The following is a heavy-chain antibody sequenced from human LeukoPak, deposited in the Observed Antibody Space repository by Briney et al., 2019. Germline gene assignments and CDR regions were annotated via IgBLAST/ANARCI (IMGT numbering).Heavy chain of an antibody. Sequence: SETLSLTCTVSGGSISSSSYYWGRIRQPPGKGLEWIGSIYYSGSTYYNPSLKSRVTISVDTSKNQFSLKLSSVTAADTAVYYCAKLNNAGYCTDGVCDYWGQGTLVTVSS. CDR1: GGSISSSSYY. CDR2: IYYSGST. CDR3: AKLNNAGYCTDGVCDY. D-gene: IGHD2-8*01. J-gene: IGHJ4*02. V-gene: IGHV4-39*01.